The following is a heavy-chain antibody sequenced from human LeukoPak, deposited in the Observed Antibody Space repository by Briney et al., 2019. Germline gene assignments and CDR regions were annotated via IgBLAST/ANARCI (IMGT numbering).Heavy chain of an antibody. CDR3: AGDSYGMDV. J-gene: IGHJ6*02. CDR1: GFTFSSYS. V-gene: IGHV3-48*01. Sequence: GGSLRLSCAASGFTFSSYSMNWVRQAPGKGLEWVSYISSSSSTIYYADSVKGRFTISRDNAKNSLYLQMNSLRAEDTAVYYCAGDSYGMDVWGQGTTVTVSS. CDR2: ISSSSSTI.